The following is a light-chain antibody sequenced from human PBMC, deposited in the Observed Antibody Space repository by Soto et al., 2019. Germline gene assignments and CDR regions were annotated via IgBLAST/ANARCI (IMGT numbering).Light chain of an antibody. Sequence: QSVLTQPPSASGSPGQSVTISCTGTSSDIGVYNYVSWYQQHPGKAPKLMIYEVSKRPSGVPDRFSGSKSGNTASLTVSGLQAEDEADYYCSSYTRGSTYVFGTGTKVTVL. CDR3: SSYTRGSTYV. CDR1: SSDIGVYNY. J-gene: IGLJ1*01. V-gene: IGLV2-8*01. CDR2: EVS.